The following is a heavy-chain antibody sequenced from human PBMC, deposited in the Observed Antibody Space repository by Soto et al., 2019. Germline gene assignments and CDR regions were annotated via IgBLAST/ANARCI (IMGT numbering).Heavy chain of an antibody. CDR2: IYNSGST. J-gene: IGHJ5*02. CDR3: ARDPAP. Sequence: QVQLQESGPGLVKPSQTLSLNCTVTGGSISSGGYSCSWIRQHPGKGLEWIGYIYNSGSTYYNPSLQSRVTISADTSKNQFSLKLSSVTAADTAVYYCARDPAPWGQGTLVTVSS. CDR1: GGSISSGGYS. V-gene: IGHV4-31*03.